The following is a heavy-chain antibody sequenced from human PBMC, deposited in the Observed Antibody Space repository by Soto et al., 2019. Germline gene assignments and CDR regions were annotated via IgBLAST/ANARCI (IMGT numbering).Heavy chain of an antibody. CDR3: ARGYCSGGNCYSGMDV. CDR1: GGTFSTHA. D-gene: IGHD2-15*01. V-gene: IGHV1-69*01. J-gene: IGHJ6*02. Sequence: QVQLVQSGAEVKKPGSSVKVSCKASGGTFSTHAIIWVRQAPGHGLEWMGGIIPISGTTYYTQKFQGRVTITAEEPTSTAFLELRSLKSDDTDVFFCARGYCSGGNCYSGMDVWGQGTMVTVSS. CDR2: IIPISGTT.